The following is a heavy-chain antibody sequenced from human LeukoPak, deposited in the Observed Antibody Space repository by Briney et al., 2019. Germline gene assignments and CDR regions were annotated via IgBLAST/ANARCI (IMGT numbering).Heavy chain of an antibody. CDR2: IYHSGST. D-gene: IGHD2-2*01. CDR3: ARLWSTSYHFDY. V-gene: IGHV4-59*08. Sequence: TSETLSLTCTVSGGSISSYYWSWIRQPPGKGLEWIGSIYHSGSTYYNPSLKSRVTISVDTSKNQFSLKLSSVTAADTAVYYCARLWSTSYHFDYWGQGTLVTVSS. CDR1: GGSISSYY. J-gene: IGHJ4*02.